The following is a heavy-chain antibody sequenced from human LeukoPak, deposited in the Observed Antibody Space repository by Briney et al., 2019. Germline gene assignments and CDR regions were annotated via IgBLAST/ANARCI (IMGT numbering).Heavy chain of an antibody. V-gene: IGHV3-23*01. CDR3: ATREKYCSGGSCLSPEYFQH. J-gene: IGHJ1*01. Sequence: PGGSLRLSCAASGFTFSSYGMSWVRQAPGKGLEWVSAISGSGGSTYYADSVKGRFTISRDNSKNTLYLQMNSLRAEDTAVYYCATREKYCSGGSCLSPEYFQHWGQGTLVTVSS. CDR2: ISGSGGST. D-gene: IGHD2-15*01. CDR1: GFTFSSYG.